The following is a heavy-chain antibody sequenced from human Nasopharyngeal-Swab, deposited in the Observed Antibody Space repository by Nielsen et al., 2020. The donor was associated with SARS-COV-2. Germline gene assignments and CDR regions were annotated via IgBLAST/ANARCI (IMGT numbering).Heavy chain of an antibody. J-gene: IGHJ4*02. V-gene: IGHV3-23*01. D-gene: IGHD2-2*01. CDR2: ISGSGGST. CDR3: AKVKRPIVVVPAATDY. CDR1: GFTFSSYA. Sequence: GESLKISCAASGFTFSSYAMSWVRQAPGKGLEWVSAISGSGGSTYYADSVKGRLTISRDNSKNTLYLQMNSLRAEDTAVYYCAKVKRPIVVVPAATDYWGQGTLVTVSS.